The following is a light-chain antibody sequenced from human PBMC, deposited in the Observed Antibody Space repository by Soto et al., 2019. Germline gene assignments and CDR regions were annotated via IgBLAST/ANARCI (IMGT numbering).Light chain of an antibody. V-gene: IGKV3-20*01. CDR3: QQYGTSEII. J-gene: IGKJ5*01. CDR1: QSIRSNY. CDR2: GAF. Sequence: EILLTQSPGTLSLSRGERTTLXXRASQSIRSNYLAWYQQKPGQAPRFXIYGAFSRATGIPDRFSGSGSGTDFTLTISRLETEDFAVFYCQQYGTSEIIFGQGTRLEIK.